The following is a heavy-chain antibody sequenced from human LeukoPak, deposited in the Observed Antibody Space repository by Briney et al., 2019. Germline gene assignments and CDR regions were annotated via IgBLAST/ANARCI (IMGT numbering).Heavy chain of an antibody. J-gene: IGHJ6*03. CDR2: IIPIFCTP. D-gene: IGHD2-21*02. CDR1: VGTLSSYA. V-gene: IGHV1-69*05. CDR3: ASRITGDFRRYYYYYMDV. Sequence: SSVKVSCMASVGTLSSYAISGVGQAPGQGLEGMERIIPIFCTPNYAQMFQGRVKHTTDEYTSTAYMELSSLRSEDTAVYYCASRITGDFRRYYYYYMDVWGKGTTVTVSS.